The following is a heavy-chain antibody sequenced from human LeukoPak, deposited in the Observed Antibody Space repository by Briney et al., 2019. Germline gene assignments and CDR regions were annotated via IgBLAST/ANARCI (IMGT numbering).Heavy chain of an antibody. V-gene: IGHV4-34*01. CDR2: INLSGST. Sequence: SETLSLTCAVYAGSFSAYYWGWIRQPPGKGLEWIGVINLSGSTNYNPSLKSRVTISVDTSKNQFYLKLSSVAAADTAVYYCARAANDSSGYYLDYWGQGTLVTVSS. CDR3: ARAANDSSGYYLDY. J-gene: IGHJ4*02. D-gene: IGHD3-22*01. CDR1: AGSFSAYY.